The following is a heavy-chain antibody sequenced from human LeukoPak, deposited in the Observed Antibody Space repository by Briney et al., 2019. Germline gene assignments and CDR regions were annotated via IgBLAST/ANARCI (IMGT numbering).Heavy chain of an antibody. CDR3: ARGYYSSGWYYFDY. CDR1: GDSVSSNSAA. Sequence: SQTLSLTCAISGDSVSSNSAAWNWIRQSPSRGLEWLGRTYYRSKWSSDYAVSVKSRITINPDTSKNQFSLQLNSVTPEDTAVCYCARGYYSSGWYYFDYWGQGTLVTVSS. D-gene: IGHD6-19*01. CDR2: TYYRSKWSS. J-gene: IGHJ4*02. V-gene: IGHV6-1*01.